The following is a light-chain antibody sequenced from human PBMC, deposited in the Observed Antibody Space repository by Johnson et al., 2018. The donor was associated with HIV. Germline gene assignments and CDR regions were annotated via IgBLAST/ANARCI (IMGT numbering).Light chain of an antibody. CDR1: SSNIGNNF. V-gene: IGLV1-51*02. Sequence: HSVLTQPPSVSAAPGQKVTISCSGTSSNIGNNFVSWYQQLPGTAPKLLIYENNKRPSGIPDRFSGSKSGTSATLGITGLQTGDEADYYYGTWDSSLSALYVFGTGTKVTVL. CDR3: GTWDSSLSALYV. CDR2: ENN. J-gene: IGLJ1*01.